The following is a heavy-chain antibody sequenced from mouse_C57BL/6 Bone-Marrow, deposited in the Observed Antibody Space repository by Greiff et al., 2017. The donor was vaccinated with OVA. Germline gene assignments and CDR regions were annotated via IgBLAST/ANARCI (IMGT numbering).Heavy chain of an antibody. D-gene: IGHD1-1*01. CDR2: INPGSGGT. CDR1: GYAFTNYL. Sequence: QVQLKQSGAELVRPGTSVKVSCTASGYAFTNYLIEWVKQRPGQGLEWIGVINPGSGGTNYNEKFKGQATMTADKSSSTAYMQLSSLTSEDSAVYFWARPYYYYSSSYWAMDYWGQGTSITVSA. J-gene: IGHJ4*01. V-gene: IGHV1-54*01. CDR3: ARPYYYYSSSYWAMDY.